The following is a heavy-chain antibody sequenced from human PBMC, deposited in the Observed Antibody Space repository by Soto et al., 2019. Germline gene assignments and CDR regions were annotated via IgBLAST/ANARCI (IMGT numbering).Heavy chain of an antibody. CDR1: GFTFSSYG. Sequence: QVQLVESGGGVVQPGRSLRLSCAASGFTFSSYGMHWVRQAPGKGLEWVAVISYDGSNKYYADSVKGRFTISRDNSKNTLYLQMNSLRAEDTAVYYCAKEGRSTRYFDYWGQGTLVTVSS. CDR2: ISYDGSNK. D-gene: IGHD1-26*01. CDR3: AKEGRSTRYFDY. V-gene: IGHV3-30*18. J-gene: IGHJ4*02.